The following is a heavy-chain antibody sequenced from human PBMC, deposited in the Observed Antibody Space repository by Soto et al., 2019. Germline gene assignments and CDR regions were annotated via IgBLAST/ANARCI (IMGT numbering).Heavy chain of an antibody. V-gene: IGHV3-23*01. Sequence: EVQLLESGGGLVQPGGSLRLSCAASGFTFSSYAMSWVRQAPGKGLEWVLAISGSGGSTYYADSVKGRFTISRDNSKNTLYLQMNSLRAEDTAVYYCAKDLEDGYNFDYWGQGTLVTVSS. J-gene: IGHJ4*02. CDR3: AKDLEDGYNFDY. D-gene: IGHD5-12*01. CDR2: ISGSGGST. CDR1: GFTFSSYA.